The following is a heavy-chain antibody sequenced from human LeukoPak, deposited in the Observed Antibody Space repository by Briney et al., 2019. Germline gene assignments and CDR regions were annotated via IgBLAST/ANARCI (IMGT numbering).Heavy chain of an antibody. D-gene: IGHD6-19*01. J-gene: IGHJ5*02. CDR3: ARAHSSGWSPKGWFDP. CDR2: IYYSGST. Sequence: SETLSLTCTVSGGSISSYYWSWIRQPPGKGLEWIGYIYYSGSTNYNPSLKSRVTISVDTSKNQFSLKLSSVTAADTAVYYCARAHSSGWSPKGWFDPWGQGTLVTVSS. CDR1: GGSISSYY. V-gene: IGHV4-59*01.